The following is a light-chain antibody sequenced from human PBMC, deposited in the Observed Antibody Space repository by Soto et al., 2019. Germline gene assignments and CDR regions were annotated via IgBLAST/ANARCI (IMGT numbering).Light chain of an antibody. J-gene: IGKJ3*01. CDR1: QDISNY. CDR2: DAS. CDR3: QQYDSLPLS. Sequence: IQMTQSPSSLSASVGDRVTITCQASQDISNYLNWYQQKPGKAPKFLIYDASNLETGVPSRFSGSGSGTDFTFTISSLQPEDIATYYCQQYDSLPLSFGPGTKVDIK. V-gene: IGKV1-33*01.